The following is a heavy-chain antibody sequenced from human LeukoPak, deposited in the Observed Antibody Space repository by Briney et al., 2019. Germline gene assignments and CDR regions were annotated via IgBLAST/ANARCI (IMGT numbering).Heavy chain of an antibody. CDR3: AIENYYDSSGYSKAFDY. CDR1: GYTFTVYF. Sequence: ASVKVSCKPSGYTFTVYFLHGLRQAPGQGLEWMGGIDPNSGGAVYAQKFRGRVTVTRDTSVSTAYMELSRLRSDDTAFYYCAIENYYDSSGYSKAFDYWGQGTLVTVSS. CDR2: IDPNSGGA. J-gene: IGHJ4*02. D-gene: IGHD3-22*01. V-gene: IGHV1-2*02.